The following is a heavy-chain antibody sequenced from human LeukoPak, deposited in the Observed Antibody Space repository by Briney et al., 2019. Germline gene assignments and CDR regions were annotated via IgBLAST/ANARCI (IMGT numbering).Heavy chain of an antibody. CDR3: ARGSEGYCSGGGCYYGMDV. D-gene: IGHD2-15*01. Sequence: GGPLRLSCAASGFTFSSYTMNWVRQAPGKGLEWVSYISSSSSYIYYADSVKGRLTISRDNAENSLYLRMNSLRAEDTAVYYCARGSEGYCSGGGCYYGMDVWGQGTTVTVSS. V-gene: IGHV3-21*01. J-gene: IGHJ6*01. CDR1: GFTFSSYT. CDR2: ISSSSSYI.